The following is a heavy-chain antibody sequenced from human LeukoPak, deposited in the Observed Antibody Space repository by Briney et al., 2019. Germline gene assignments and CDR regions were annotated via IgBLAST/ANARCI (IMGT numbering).Heavy chain of an antibody. V-gene: IGHV1-69*13. D-gene: IGHD2-8*01. CDR1: GGTFSSYA. J-gene: IGHJ4*02. CDR2: IIPIFGTA. CDR3: ARDPPYCTNGVCYTSYFDY. Sequence: SVKVSCTASGGTFSSYAINWVRQAPGQGLEWMGGIIPIFGTANYAQKFQGRVTITADESTSTAYMELSSLRSEDTAVYYCARDPPYCTNGVCYTSYFDYWGQGTLITVSS.